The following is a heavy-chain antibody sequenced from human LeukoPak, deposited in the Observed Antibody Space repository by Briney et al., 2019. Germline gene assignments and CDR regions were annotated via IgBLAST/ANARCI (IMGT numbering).Heavy chain of an antibody. V-gene: IGHV3-23*01. Sequence: GPSLRLACAAARFTFSNYGMSWVRHAPGNWLEWVSSISSSGSCIYYAASVKGRFTISRDNSKNTLYLQMNSLRAEDTAVYYCAKAWGGQWLGNFDYWGQGTLVTVSS. J-gene: IGHJ4*02. CDR3: AKAWGGQWLGNFDY. CDR1: RFTFSNYG. D-gene: IGHD6-19*01. CDR2: ISSSGSCI.